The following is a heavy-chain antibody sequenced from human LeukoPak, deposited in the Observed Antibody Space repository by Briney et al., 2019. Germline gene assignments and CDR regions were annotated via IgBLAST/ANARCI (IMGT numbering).Heavy chain of an antibody. Sequence: GGSLRHSYAASGFTYSNYLMIYVRHAPGKRLEWVGNIKQDGSEKQYAASVRRRFSISRDNAQTSLYLQMNGLRAEDTAVYYCARASDPWLQLNWGQGTLVTVSS. CDR3: ARASDPWLQLN. J-gene: IGHJ4*02. V-gene: IGHV3-7*05. D-gene: IGHD5-24*01. CDR2: IKQDGSEK. CDR1: GFTYSNYL.